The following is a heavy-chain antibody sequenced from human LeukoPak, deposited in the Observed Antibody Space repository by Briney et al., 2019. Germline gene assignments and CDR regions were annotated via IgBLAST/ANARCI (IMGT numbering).Heavy chain of an antibody. CDR1: ALTFSS. D-gene: IGHD1-1*01. Sequence: SETLSLTCAAHALTFSSVTWVGQPPGKGRGGSGEISQSGNANANPFLSSRLTISIDTSKSQISLTLSSATTQDTDVYFCARGILRNDWTDSDVRAFHYYYYMDVWGPGITVIVSS. J-gene: IGHJ6*03. V-gene: IGHV4-34*01. CDR3: ARGILRNDWTDSDVRAFHYYYYMDV. CDR2: ISQSGNA.